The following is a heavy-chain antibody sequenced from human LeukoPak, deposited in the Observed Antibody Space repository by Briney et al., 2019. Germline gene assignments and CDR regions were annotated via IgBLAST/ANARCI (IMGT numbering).Heavy chain of an antibody. Sequence: SCKASGGTFSSYGMHWVRQAPGKGLVWVSRINSAGSSTNYADSVKGRFTISRDNAKNTLYLQMNSLRAEDTAVYYCASLRFLEWLDYWGQGTLVTVSS. V-gene: IGHV3-74*01. CDR2: INSAGSST. D-gene: IGHD3-3*01. CDR3: ASLRFLEWLDY. CDR1: GGTFSSYG. J-gene: IGHJ4*02.